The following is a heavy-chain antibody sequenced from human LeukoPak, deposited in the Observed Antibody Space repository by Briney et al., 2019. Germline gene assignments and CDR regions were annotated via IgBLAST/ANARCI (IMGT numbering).Heavy chain of an antibody. V-gene: IGHV3-7*01. CDR3: ARGGRMVRGAGGTFDI. CDR2: IKQDGSVK. D-gene: IGHD3-10*01. CDR1: GFTFSRFW. J-gene: IGHJ3*02. Sequence: PGGSLRLSCEVSGFTFSRFWMSWVRQAPGKGLEWVANIKQDGSVKYYVDSVKGRFTISRDNAKNSLYLQMNSLRAEDTAVYYCARGGRMVRGAGGTFDIWGQGTMVTVSS.